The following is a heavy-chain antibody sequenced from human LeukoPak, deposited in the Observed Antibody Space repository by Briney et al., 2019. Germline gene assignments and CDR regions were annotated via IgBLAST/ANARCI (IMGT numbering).Heavy chain of an antibody. D-gene: IGHD1-26*01. V-gene: IGHV1-18*01. CDR3: ARDGVYSGSYGEADI. CDR2: ISAYNGNT. CDR1: GYTFTSYG. J-gene: IGHJ3*02. Sequence: ASVKVSCKASGYTFTSYGISWVRQAPGQGLEWMGWISAYNGNTNYAQKLQGRVTMTTDTSTSTAYMELRSLRSDDTAVYYCARDGVYSGSYGEADIWGQGTMVTVSS.